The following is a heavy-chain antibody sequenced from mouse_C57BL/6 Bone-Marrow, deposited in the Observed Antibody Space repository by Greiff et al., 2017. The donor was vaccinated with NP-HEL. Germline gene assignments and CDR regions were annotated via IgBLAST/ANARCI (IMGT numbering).Heavy chain of an antibody. Sequence: EVQLQQSGPELVKPGASVKISCKASGYTFTDYYMNWVKQSHGKSLEWIGDINPNNGGTSYNQKFKGKATLTVDKSSSTAYMELRSLTSEDSAVYYCARDYSNYWYFDVWGTGTTVTVSS. CDR1: GYTFTDYY. CDR3: ARDYSNYWYFDV. D-gene: IGHD2-5*01. J-gene: IGHJ1*03. V-gene: IGHV1-26*01. CDR2: INPNNGGT.